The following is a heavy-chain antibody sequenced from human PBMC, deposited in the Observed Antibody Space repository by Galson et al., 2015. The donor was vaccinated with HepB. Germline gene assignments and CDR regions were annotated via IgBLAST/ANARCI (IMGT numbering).Heavy chain of an antibody. J-gene: IGHJ6*03. D-gene: IGHD4/OR15-4a*01. CDR2: INPNNGGT. CDR3: ARDANPRTIYYYYYYLDV. CDR1: GYTFAGYY. V-gene: IGHV1-2*02. Sequence: SCKASGYTFAGYYLHWVRQAPGQGLEWMGWINPNNGGTNYAQKFQGRVTMTRDTSISTVYMELSRLRSDDTAVYYCARDANPRTIYYYYYYLDVWGKGTTVTVS.